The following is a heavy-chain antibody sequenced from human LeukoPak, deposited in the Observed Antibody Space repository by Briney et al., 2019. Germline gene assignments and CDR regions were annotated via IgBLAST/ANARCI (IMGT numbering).Heavy chain of an antibody. Sequence: PWGSLRLSCAASGFTFSSYGMSWVRQAPGKGLEGVSAISGSGGSTYYADSVKGRFTISRDNSKNTLYLQMNSLRAEDTAVYYCARTPTITMVRGVIITNNIPTYYFDYWGQGTLVTVSS. D-gene: IGHD3-10*01. CDR1: GFTFSSYG. J-gene: IGHJ4*02. V-gene: IGHV3-23*01. CDR2: ISGSGGST. CDR3: ARTPTITMVRGVIITNNIPTYYFDY.